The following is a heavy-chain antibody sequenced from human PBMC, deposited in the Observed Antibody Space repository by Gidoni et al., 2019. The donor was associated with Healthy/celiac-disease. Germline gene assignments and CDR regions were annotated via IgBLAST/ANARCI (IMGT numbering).Heavy chain of an antibody. CDR3: ARDYYDRSGYNWFDP. D-gene: IGHD3-22*01. CDR1: GYTFTSYG. J-gene: IGHJ5*02. V-gene: IGHV1-18*04. Sequence: QVQLVQSGAEVKKPGASVKVSFKASGYTFTSYGISWVRQAPGQGLEWMGWISAYNGNTNYAQKLQGRVTMTTDTSTSTAYMELRSLRADDTAVYYCARDYYDRSGYNWFDPWGQGTLVTVSS. CDR2: ISAYNGNT.